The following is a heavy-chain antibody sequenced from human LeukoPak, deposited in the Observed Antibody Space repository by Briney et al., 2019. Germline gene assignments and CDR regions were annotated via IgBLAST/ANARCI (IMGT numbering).Heavy chain of an antibody. CDR2: FYVGVGP. J-gene: IGHJ6*03. Sequence: SETLSLTCSVSGGSMYSNYWSWIRQTAGKGLEWLGRFYVGVGPNYNPSFKSRVTMSVDTSKNQLVLKLSAVTAADTAVYYCARMRPYDSTGYSPGHYMDVWGKGTTVTVYS. CDR3: ARMRPYDSTGYSPGHYMDV. CDR1: GGSMYSNY. V-gene: IGHV4-4*07. D-gene: IGHD3-22*01.